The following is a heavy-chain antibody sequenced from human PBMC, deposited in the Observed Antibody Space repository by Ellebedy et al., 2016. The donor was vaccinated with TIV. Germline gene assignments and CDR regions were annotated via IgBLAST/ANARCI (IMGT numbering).Heavy chain of an antibody. J-gene: IGHJ6*02. V-gene: IGHV3-43*01. CDR2: ISWDGSST. CDR3: AKDRGSGSFSTSSYYYYGMDV. Sequence: GESLKISCAASGFTFDDYTMHWVRQAPGKGLEWVSLISWDGSSTYYADSVKGRFTISRDNSKNSLYLQMNSLRTEDTALYYCAKDRGSGSFSTSSYYYYGMDVWGQGTTVTVSS. CDR1: GFTFDDYT. D-gene: IGHD3-10*01.